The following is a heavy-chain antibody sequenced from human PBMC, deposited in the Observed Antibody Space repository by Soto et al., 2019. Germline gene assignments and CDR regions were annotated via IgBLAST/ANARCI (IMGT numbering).Heavy chain of an antibody. CDR1: GYTFTSYY. J-gene: IGHJ6*02. Sequence: ASVKVSCKASGYTFTSYYMHWVRQAPGQGLEWMGIINPSGGSTSYAQKFQGRVTMTRDTSTSAVYMELSSLRSEDTAVYYCAERVYCSSTSCYYYYGMDVWSQGTTVTVSS. V-gene: IGHV1-46*01. CDR2: INPSGGST. CDR3: AERVYCSSTSCYYYYGMDV. D-gene: IGHD2-2*01.